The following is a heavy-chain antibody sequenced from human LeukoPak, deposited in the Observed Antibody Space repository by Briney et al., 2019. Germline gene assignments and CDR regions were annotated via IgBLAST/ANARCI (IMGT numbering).Heavy chain of an antibody. D-gene: IGHD2-21*02. CDR1: GGSVSPYY. V-gene: IGHV4-59*06. Sequence: PSETLSLTCTVSGGSVSPYYWSWIRQHPGKGLEWIGYIYYSGSTYYNPSLKSRVTISVDTSKNQFSLKLSSVTAADTAVYYCASCGGDCSYGSLDYWGQGTLVTVSS. CDR2: IYYSGST. CDR3: ASCGGDCSYGSLDY. J-gene: IGHJ4*02.